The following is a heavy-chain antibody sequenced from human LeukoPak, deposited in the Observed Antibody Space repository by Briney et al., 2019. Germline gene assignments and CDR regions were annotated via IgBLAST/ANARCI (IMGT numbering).Heavy chain of an antibody. CDR3: ARVSGYSGTWYVDY. V-gene: IGHV3-33*01. CDR1: GFTFKSYG. CDR2: IWYDGSNK. D-gene: IGHD6-13*01. J-gene: IGHJ4*02. Sequence: HPGGSLRLSCVASGFTFKSYGMHWVRQAPGKGLEWVAIIWYDGSNKYYADFVKRRFTTSRDNSKNTLYLQMNSLRADDTAVYYCARVSGYSGTWYVDYWGQGTLVTVSS.